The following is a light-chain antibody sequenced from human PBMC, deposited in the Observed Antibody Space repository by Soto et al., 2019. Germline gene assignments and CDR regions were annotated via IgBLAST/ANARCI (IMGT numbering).Light chain of an antibody. V-gene: IGLV2-14*01. J-gene: IGLJ1*01. Sequence: QSALTQPASVSGSPGQSITISCTGTSSDVGAYNYVSWYQQYPGKAPKVIIFEVRKRPSGVSNRFSGSKSGDTASLTISGLQAEDEGDYYCTSFATGRIYVFGSGTKLTVL. CDR1: SSDVGAYNY. CDR2: EVR. CDR3: TSFATGRIYV.